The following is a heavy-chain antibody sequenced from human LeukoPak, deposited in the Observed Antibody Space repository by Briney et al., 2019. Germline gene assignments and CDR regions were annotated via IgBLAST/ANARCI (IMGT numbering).Heavy chain of an antibody. CDR1: GYTFPSYF. D-gene: IGHD3-22*01. V-gene: IGHV1-46*01. CDR3: AKDLDSSGYCIDY. J-gene: IGHJ4*02. CDR2: INPTGGST. Sequence: ASVKVSCKASGYTFPSYFMHWVRQAPGQGLEWMGIINPTGGSTTYAQKFQGRVTMTRDTSTSTVYMELSSLRAEDTALYYCAKDLDSSGYCIDYWGQGTLVTVSS.